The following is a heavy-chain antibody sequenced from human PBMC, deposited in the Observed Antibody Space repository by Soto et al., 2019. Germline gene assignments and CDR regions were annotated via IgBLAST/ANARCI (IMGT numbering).Heavy chain of an antibody. V-gene: IGHV3-66*01. J-gene: IGHJ4*02. CDR2: IYSAGST. CDR3: ARDTVAVAGKDY. CDR1: VTVTSNY. Sequence: EVQLVESGGGLVQPGGSLRLSCAASVTVTSNYMTWVRQAPGKGLEWVSVIYSAGSTYYADSVKGRFTISRDKSRNTLYLQMNGLRAEDTAVYYWARDTVAVAGKDYWGQGTLVTVSS. D-gene: IGHD6-19*01.